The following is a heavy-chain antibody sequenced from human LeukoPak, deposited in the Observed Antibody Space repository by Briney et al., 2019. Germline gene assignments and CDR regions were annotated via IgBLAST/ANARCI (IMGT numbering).Heavy chain of an antibody. V-gene: IGHV4-30-2*01. D-gene: IGHD3-10*01. J-gene: IGHJ3*02. CDR3: ARANRGFGTIGDAFDI. CDR2: IYHSGST. Sequence: PSETLSLTCAVSGGSISSGGYSWSWIRQPPGKGLEWIGYIYHSGSTYYNPSLKSRVTISVDRSKNQFSLKLSSVTAADTAVYYCARANRGFGTIGDAFDIWGQGTMVSVSS. CDR1: GGSISSGGYS.